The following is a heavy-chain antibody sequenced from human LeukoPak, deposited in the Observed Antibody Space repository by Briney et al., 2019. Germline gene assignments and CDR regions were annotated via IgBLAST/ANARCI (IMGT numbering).Heavy chain of an antibody. CDR3: ATAEWEYFYFDS. CDR1: GGSVTGGGYY. CDR2: ASYSGGT. D-gene: IGHD1-26*01. V-gene: IGHV4-31*03. Sequence: SETLSLTCSVSGGSVTGGGYYWSWIHQHPGKGLEWIGFASYSGGTYYNPSLMSRITISVDRSQNQFSLRMRDVTAADTAVYFCATAEWEYFYFDSWGQGALVAVSS. J-gene: IGHJ4*02.